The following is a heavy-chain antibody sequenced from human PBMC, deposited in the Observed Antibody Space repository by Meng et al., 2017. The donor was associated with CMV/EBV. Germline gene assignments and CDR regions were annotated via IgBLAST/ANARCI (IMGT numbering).Heavy chain of an antibody. J-gene: IGHJ4*02. Sequence: GSLRLSCTVSGYFISSGYYWGWIRQPPGKGLEWIGSIYHSGGTYYNPSLKSRVTISVDTSKNQFSLKLSSVTAADTAVYYCARVAMVRGVITSYYFDYWGQGTLVTVSS. CDR2: IYHSGGT. CDR1: GYFISSGYY. D-gene: IGHD3-10*01. V-gene: IGHV4-38-2*02. CDR3: ARVAMVRGVITSYYFDY.